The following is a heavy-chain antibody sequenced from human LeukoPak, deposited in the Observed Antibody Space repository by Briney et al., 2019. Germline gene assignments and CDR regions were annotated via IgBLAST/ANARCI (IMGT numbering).Heavy chain of an antibody. J-gene: IGHJ4*02. V-gene: IGHV1-69*01. CDR2: IIPIFGTA. Sequence: ASVKVSCKASGGTFSSYAISWVRQAPGQGLEWMGGIIPIFGTANYAQKFQGRVTITADESTSTAYMELSSLRSEDTAVYYCARLSSGYYDSSGDLDYWGQGTLVTVSS. CDR3: ARLSSGYYDSSGDLDY. D-gene: IGHD3-22*01. CDR1: GGTFSSYA.